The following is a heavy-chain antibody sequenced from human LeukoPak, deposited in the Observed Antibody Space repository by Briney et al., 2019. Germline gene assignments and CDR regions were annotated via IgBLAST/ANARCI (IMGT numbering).Heavy chain of an antibody. J-gene: IGHJ6*02. CDR2: ISYDGSNK. Sequence: GGSLRLSCAASGFTFSSYGMHWVRQAPGKGLEWVAVISYDGSNKYYADSVKGRFTISRDNSKNTLYLQMNSLRAEDTAVYYCAKVRQWLVRDYYYYGMDVWGQGTTVTVSS. V-gene: IGHV3-30*18. CDR1: GFTFSSYG. CDR3: AKVRQWLVRDYYYYGMDV. D-gene: IGHD6-19*01.